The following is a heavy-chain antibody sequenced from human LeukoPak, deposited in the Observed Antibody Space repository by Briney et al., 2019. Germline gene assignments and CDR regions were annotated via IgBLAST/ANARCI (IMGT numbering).Heavy chain of an antibody. CDR3: ARDGSYEPFDY. J-gene: IGHJ4*02. CDR2: ISSSSSTI. V-gene: IGHV3-48*01. Sequence: PGGSLRLSCAASGFTFSSYSMNWVRQAPGKGLEWVSYISSSSSTIYYADSVKGRFTISRDNAKGSLYLQMNSLRAEDTAVYYCARDGSYEPFDYWGQGTLVTVSS. CDR1: GFTFSSYS. D-gene: IGHD1-26*01.